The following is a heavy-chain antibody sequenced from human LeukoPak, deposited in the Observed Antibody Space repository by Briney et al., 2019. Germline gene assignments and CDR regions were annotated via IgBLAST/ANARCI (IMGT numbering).Heavy chain of an antibody. CDR3: ARVGLTYYYDSSGYYSRTPYFDY. CDR2: IYYSGST. Sequence: SETLSLTCTVSGGSISSYYWSWIRQPPGKGLEWIGYIYYSGSTNYNLSLKSRVTISVDTSKNQFSLKLSSVTAADTAVYYCARVGLTYYYDSSGYYSRTPYFDYWGQGTLVTVSS. CDR1: GGSISSYY. J-gene: IGHJ4*02. D-gene: IGHD3-22*01. V-gene: IGHV4-59*08.